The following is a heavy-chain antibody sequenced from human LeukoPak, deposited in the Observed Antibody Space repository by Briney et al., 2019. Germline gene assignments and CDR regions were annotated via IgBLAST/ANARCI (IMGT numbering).Heavy chain of an antibody. V-gene: IGHV1-69*13. CDR1: GGTFSSYA. D-gene: IGHD3-10*01. CDR3: AIPETYYYGSGSYKPVYYYYGMDV. J-gene: IGHJ6*04. Sequence: SVKVSCKASGGTFSSYAISWVRQAPGQGLEWMGGIIPIFGTANYAQKFQGRVTITADESTSTAYMELSSLRSEDPAVYYCAIPETYYYGSGSYKPVYYYYGMDVWGKGTTVTVSS. CDR2: IIPIFGTA.